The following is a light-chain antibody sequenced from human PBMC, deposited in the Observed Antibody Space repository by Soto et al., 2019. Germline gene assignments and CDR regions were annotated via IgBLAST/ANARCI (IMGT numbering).Light chain of an antibody. CDR3: HQYTYPPLT. CDR1: QDISDS. J-gene: IGKJ4*01. CDR2: DAS. V-gene: IGKV1-33*01. Sequence: DIQITQSPSSLYASVGGRITITCQASQDISDSLNWYQQKPGRAPNLLIYDASNLEIGVPSRFSGSGSGTDVTFTITGLQPEDIATYYCHQYTYPPLTFGGGTKVDIK.